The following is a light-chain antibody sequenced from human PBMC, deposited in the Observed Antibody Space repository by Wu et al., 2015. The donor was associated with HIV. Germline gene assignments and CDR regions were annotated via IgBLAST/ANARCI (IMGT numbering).Light chain of an antibody. J-gene: IGKJ5*01. V-gene: IGKV1-9*01. Sequence: IKLTQSPSSLSAPIGDRVNITCRASQDIFTYLAWYQQTPGKAPRVLIYDASTLQSGVSSRFSGSGSGADFTLTISGLQREDFAIYFCQQLNSFPLTFGQGSRLEI. CDR1: QDIFTY. CDR2: DAS. CDR3: QQLNSFPLT.